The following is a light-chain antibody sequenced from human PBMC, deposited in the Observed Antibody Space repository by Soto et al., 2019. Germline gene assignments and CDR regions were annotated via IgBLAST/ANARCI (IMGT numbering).Light chain of an antibody. V-gene: IGKV1-5*03. CDR1: QSISSW. Sequence: DIQMTNSPSTLSASVGDRVTITFRASQSISSWLAWYQQKPGKAPKLLIYKASTLKSGVPPRFSGSGSGTDFTLTISSLQPEDSATYYCPGSHSAVTFGQGTRLEI. CDR3: PGSHSAVT. J-gene: IGKJ5*01. CDR2: KAS.